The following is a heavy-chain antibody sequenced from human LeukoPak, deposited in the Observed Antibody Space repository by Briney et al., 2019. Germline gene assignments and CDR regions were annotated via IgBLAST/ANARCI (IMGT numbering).Heavy chain of an antibody. J-gene: IGHJ4*02. CDR3: ATSSTFDY. D-gene: IGHD2-2*01. V-gene: IGHV3-74*03. CDR2: INSEGSST. CDR1: GFTLSSYC. Sequence: GGSLRLSCAASGFTLSSYCMHWFRQIPGKGLVWVSAINSEGSSTTYADFLKGRFTISRDKAKNTVDLQMNSVRDEDTAVYYCATSSTFDYWGQGSLVTVSS.